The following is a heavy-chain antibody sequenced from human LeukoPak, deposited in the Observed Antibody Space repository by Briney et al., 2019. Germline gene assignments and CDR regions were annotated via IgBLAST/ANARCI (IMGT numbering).Heavy chain of an antibody. CDR1: GFTFSDYY. Sequence: GGSLRLSCAASGFTFSDYYMSWIRQAPGKGLEWVSYISSSSYTNYADSVKGRFTISRDNAKNSLYLQMNSLRAEDTAVYYCARDVRQVVAYCGGNCPNWFDPWGQGTLVTVSS. V-gene: IGHV3-11*06. CDR2: ISSSSYT. D-gene: IGHD2-21*02. J-gene: IGHJ5*02. CDR3: ARDVRQVVAYCGGNCPNWFDP.